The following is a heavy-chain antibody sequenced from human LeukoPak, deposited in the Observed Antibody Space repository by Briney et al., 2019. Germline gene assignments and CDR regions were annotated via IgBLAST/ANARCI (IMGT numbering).Heavy chain of an antibody. D-gene: IGHD3-10*01. CDR1: GFTFSRYA. V-gene: IGHV3-21*01. CDR2: ISTTSSSSYI. Sequence: GGSLRLSCAASGFTFSRYAMNWVRQAPGKGLEWVSSISTTSSSSYIHYADSMKGRFTISRDNAKSSLYLQMNSLRAEDTAVYYCARVMAGYSYMDVWGNGTTVTVSS. J-gene: IGHJ6*03. CDR3: ARVMAGYSYMDV.